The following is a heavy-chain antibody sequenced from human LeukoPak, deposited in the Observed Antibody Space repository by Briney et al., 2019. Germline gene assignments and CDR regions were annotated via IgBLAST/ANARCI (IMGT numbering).Heavy chain of an antibody. CDR1: GFTFSYHY. J-gene: IGHJ4*02. CDR2: IRNKVNSYIT. V-gene: IGHV3-72*01. CDR3: TRVAPVTGSRYFDY. Sequence: GGSLRLYCAASGFTFSYHYMDWVRQAQGKVLDSVGRIRNKVNSYITEYAASVTGRFTISRDDSKNSLYLQMNSLKTEDTAVYYCTRVAPVTGSRYFDYWGQGALVTVSS. D-gene: IGHD6-19*01.